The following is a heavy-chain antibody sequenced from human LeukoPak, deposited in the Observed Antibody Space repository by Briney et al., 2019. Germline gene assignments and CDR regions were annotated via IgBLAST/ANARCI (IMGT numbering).Heavy chain of an antibody. CDR1: GFTFSSYN. V-gene: IGHV3-21*01. D-gene: IGHD1-26*01. J-gene: IGHJ6*03. Sequence: GGSLRLSCAASGFTFSSYNMNWVRQAPGKGLEWVSSITSSSSYVYYADSVKGRFTISRDNAKNSLFLQMNSLIAEDTAVYYCARDPYSGGYWNYYYYYMDVWGKGTTVTISS. CDR3: ARDPYSGGYWNYYYYYMDV. CDR2: ITSSSSYV.